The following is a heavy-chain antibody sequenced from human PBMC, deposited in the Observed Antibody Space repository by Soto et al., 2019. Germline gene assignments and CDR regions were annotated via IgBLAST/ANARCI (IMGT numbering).Heavy chain of an antibody. J-gene: IGHJ3*02. D-gene: IGHD6-6*01. V-gene: IGHV3-7*03. Sequence: EVQLMESGGGLVQPGGSLRLSCAASGFTFSTYWMDWVRQTPGKGLEWVANINQDGSEKYYVDSVKGRFTISRDNAKNSLYLQMNSLRAEDTAVYYCARSGGQLVPGAFDIWGQGTMVTVSS. CDR2: INQDGSEK. CDR1: GFTFSTYW. CDR3: ARSGGQLVPGAFDI.